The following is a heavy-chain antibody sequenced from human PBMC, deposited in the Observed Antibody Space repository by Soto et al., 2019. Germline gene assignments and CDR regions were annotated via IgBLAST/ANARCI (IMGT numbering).Heavy chain of an antibody. CDR3: ARGLYGAYGQDF. CDR2: FMVDVITT. Sequence: GGSLRLSCAASGFTFSNYWIHWVRQAPGKGLVWVSRFMVDVITTNYADSVKGRFTISRDNAKNTVFLQMHSLRAEDTALYYCARGLYGAYGQDFWGQGILVTVSS. D-gene: IGHD4-17*01. J-gene: IGHJ4*02. CDR1: GFTFSNYW. V-gene: IGHV3-74*01.